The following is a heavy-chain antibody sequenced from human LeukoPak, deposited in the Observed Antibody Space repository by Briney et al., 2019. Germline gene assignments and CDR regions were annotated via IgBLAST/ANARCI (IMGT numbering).Heavy chain of an antibody. V-gene: IGHV4-34*01. CDR3: ARGHCSSTSCYYYYGMDV. Sequence: SETLSLTCAVYGGSFSGYYWSWIRQPPGKELEWIGEINHSGSTNYNPSLKSRVTISVDTSKNQFSLKLSSVTAADTAVYYCARGHCSSTSCYYYYGMDVWGQGTTVTVSS. CDR2: INHSGST. J-gene: IGHJ6*02. CDR1: GGSFSGYY. D-gene: IGHD2-2*01.